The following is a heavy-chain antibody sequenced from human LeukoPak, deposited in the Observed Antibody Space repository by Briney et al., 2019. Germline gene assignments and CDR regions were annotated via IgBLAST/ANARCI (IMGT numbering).Heavy chain of an antibody. CDR3: ARTLGYSSGWYSEPSPSWFDP. CDR2: IIPIFGTA. Sequence: SVKLSCXASGGTFSSYAISWVRQAPGQGLEWMGGIIPIFGTANYAQKFQGRVTITAAESTSTAYMELSSLRSEDTAVYYCARTLGYSSGWYSEPSPSWFDPWGQGTLVTVSS. V-gene: IGHV1-69*13. D-gene: IGHD6-19*01. J-gene: IGHJ5*02. CDR1: GGTFSSYA.